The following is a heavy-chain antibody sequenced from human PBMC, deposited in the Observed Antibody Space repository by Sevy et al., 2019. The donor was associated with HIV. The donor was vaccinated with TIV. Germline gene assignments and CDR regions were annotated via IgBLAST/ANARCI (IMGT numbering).Heavy chain of an antibody. CDR2: MSNTGGTI. J-gene: IGHJ4*02. D-gene: IGHD5-12*01. Sequence: GGSLRLSCAASGFSFSIYSMNWVRQAPGKGLEWLSYMSNTGGTIHYADSVKGRFTISRDNAKNSLYLQMNGLRAEDTAVYYCASQRGGYERLYYFDYWGQGTLVTVSS. CDR3: ASQRGGYERLYYFDY. V-gene: IGHV3-48*01. CDR1: GFSFSIYS.